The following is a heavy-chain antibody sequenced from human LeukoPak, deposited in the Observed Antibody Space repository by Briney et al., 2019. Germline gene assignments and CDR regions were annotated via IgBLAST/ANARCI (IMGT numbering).Heavy chain of an antibody. D-gene: IGHD3-3*01. CDR3: ARYYDFWSGDIDV. Sequence: PSQTLSLTCTVSGGSISSGSYYWSWIRQPAGKGLEWIGRIYTSGSTNYNPSLKSRVTTSEATSKNQFSLKLSSVTAADTAVYYCARYYDFWSGDIDVWGKGTTVTVSS. V-gene: IGHV4-61*02. CDR2: IYTSGST. J-gene: IGHJ6*03. CDR1: GGSISSGSYY.